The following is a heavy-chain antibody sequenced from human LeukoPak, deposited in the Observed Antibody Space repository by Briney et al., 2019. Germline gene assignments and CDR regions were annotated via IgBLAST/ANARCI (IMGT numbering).Heavy chain of an antibody. Sequence: GGSLRLSCTVSGFTVSSNHMSWVRQAPGKGLEWVSLIYSGGSTYYADSVKGRFTISRDSSRNTLYLQMNNLRAEDTAVYYCVRPKHSSTSWLHYGMDVWGQGTTVTVSS. CDR1: GFTVSSNH. CDR3: VRPKHSSTSWLHYGMDV. D-gene: IGHD2-2*01. V-gene: IGHV3-66*04. CDR2: IYSGGST. J-gene: IGHJ6*02.